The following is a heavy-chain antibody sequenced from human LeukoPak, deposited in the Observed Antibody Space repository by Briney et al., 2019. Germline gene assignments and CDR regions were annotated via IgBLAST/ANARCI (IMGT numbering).Heavy chain of an antibody. CDR3: ARRLWFGDGNIDY. Sequence: SETLSLTCTVSGYSISSGYYWGWIRQPPGKGLEWIGSIYHSGSTYYNPSLKSRVTISVDTSKNQFSLKLSSVTAADTAVYYCARRLWFGDGNIDYWGQGTLVTVSS. CDR2: IYHSGST. J-gene: IGHJ4*02. D-gene: IGHD3-10*01. V-gene: IGHV4-38-2*02. CDR1: GYSISSGYY.